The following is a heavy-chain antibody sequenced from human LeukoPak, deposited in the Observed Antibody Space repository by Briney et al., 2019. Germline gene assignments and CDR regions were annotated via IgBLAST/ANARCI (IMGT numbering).Heavy chain of an antibody. Sequence: VKVSCKVSGYTFTDYYMHWVQQAPGKGLEWMGLVDPEDGETIYAEKFQDRVTITADTSTDTAYMELSSLRSEDTAVYYCATGFIFGVVIRRHLKDNFDYWGQGTLVTVSS. J-gene: IGHJ4*02. CDR1: GYTFTDYY. CDR2: VDPEDGET. D-gene: IGHD3-3*02. CDR3: ATGFIFGVVIRRHLKDNFDY. V-gene: IGHV1-69-2*01.